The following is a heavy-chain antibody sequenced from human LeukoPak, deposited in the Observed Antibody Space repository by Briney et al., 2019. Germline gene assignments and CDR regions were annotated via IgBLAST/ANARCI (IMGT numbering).Heavy chain of an antibody. Sequence: GRSLRLSCAASGFTFSSYAMHWVRQAPGKGLEWVAVISYDGSNKYYADSVKGRFTISRDNSKNTLYLQMNSLRAEDTAVYYCAKRRFLEWLLDYWGQGTLVTVSS. V-gene: IGHV3-30-3*02. D-gene: IGHD3-3*01. CDR1: GFTFSSYA. CDR2: ISYDGSNK. J-gene: IGHJ4*02. CDR3: AKRRFLEWLLDY.